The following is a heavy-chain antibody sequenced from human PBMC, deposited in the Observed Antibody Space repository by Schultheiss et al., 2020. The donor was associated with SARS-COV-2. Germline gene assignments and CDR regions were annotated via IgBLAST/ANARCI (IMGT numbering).Heavy chain of an antibody. CDR1: GYTFTGYY. D-gene: IGHD4-11*01. CDR2: INPNSGGT. CDR3: ARKFAVTTGVWWFDP. V-gene: IGHV1-2*02. J-gene: IGHJ5*02. Sequence: ASVKVSCKASGYTFTGYYMHWVRQAPGQGLEWMGWINPNSGGTNYAQKFQGRVTITRDTSISTAYMELSRLRSDDTAVYYCARKFAVTTGVWWFDPWGQGTLVTVSS.